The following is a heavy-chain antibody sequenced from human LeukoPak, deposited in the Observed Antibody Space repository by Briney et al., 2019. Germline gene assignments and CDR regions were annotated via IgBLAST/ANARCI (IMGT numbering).Heavy chain of an antibody. CDR1: GYTFTGYY. J-gene: IGHJ4*02. D-gene: IGHD2-2*01. Sequence: GASVKVSCKASGYTFTGYYMHWVRQAPGQGLEWMGWINPNSGGTNYAQKFQGRVTKTRDTSISTAYMELSRLRSDDTAVYYCAREVRDCSSTSCYEDFDYWGQGTLVTVSS. V-gene: IGHV1-2*02. CDR3: AREVRDCSSTSCYEDFDY. CDR2: INPNSGGT.